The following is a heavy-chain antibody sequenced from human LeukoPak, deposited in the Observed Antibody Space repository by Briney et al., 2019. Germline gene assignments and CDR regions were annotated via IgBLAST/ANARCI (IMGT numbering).Heavy chain of an antibody. V-gene: IGHV4-39*01. CDR2: IYYSGSS. CDR1: GGSISISSYY. D-gene: IGHD6-6*01. CDR3: ARGQGIAARPGYNWFDP. J-gene: IGHJ5*02. Sequence: PSETLSLTCTVSGGSISISSYYWGWIRQPPGKRLEWIGSIYYSGSSYYNPSLKSRVTISVDTSKNQFSLKLSSVTAADTAVYYCARGQGIAARPGYNWFDPWGQGTLVTVSS.